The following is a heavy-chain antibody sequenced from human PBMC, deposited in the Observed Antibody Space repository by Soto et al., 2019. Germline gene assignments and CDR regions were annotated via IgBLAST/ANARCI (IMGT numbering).Heavy chain of an antibody. CDR3: ARSRRIYYDFWSGYRQKDYYYYYMDV. Sequence: KASETLSLTCAVYGGSFSGYYWSWIRQPPGRGLEWIGEINHSGSTNYNPSLKSRVTISVDTSKNQFSLKLSSVTAADTAVYYCARSRRIYYDFWSGYRQKDYYYYYMDVWGKGTTVTVSS. V-gene: IGHV4-34*01. J-gene: IGHJ6*03. CDR2: INHSGST. D-gene: IGHD3-3*01. CDR1: GGSFSGYY.